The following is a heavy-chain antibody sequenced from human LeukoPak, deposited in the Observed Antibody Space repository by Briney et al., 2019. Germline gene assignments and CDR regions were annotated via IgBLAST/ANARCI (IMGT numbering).Heavy chain of an antibody. CDR2: ISGSGGST. J-gene: IGHJ4*02. CDR3: ARGGASGDYYFDY. Sequence: GGSLRLSCAASGFTFSSYGMSWVRQAPGKGLEWVSAISGSGGSTYYADSVKGRFTISRDNSKNTLYLQMGSLRAEDMAVYYCARGGASGDYYFDYWGQGTLVTVSS. CDR1: GFTFSSYG. D-gene: IGHD4-17*01. V-gene: IGHV3-23*01.